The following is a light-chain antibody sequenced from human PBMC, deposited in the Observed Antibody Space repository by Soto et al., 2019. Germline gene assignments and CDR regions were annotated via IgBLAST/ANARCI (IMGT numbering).Light chain of an antibody. Sequence: QSALTQPPSASETPGQRVTISCSGSSSNIGSNYVYWYQQLPGTAPKLLIHRNNLRPSGVPDRFSGSKSGTSASLAISGLRSEDEADYYCAAWDDSLGGYVFGTGTKVTVL. J-gene: IGLJ1*01. CDR1: SSNIGSNY. CDR2: RNN. V-gene: IGLV1-47*01. CDR3: AAWDDSLGGYV.